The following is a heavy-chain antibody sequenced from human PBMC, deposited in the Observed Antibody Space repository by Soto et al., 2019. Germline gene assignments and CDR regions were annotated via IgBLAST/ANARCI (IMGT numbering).Heavy chain of an antibody. J-gene: IGHJ4*02. Sequence: EVQLVESGGGLVKPGGSLRLSCAASGFTFSNAWMSWVRQSTGKGLEWVGSIKSKTDGGTTDYAAPVKGRFTISRDDSKNTLYLQMNSLKTEDTAVYYCLAATIIPDYWGQGTLVTVSS. D-gene: IGHD5-12*01. CDR2: IKSKTDGGTT. V-gene: IGHV3-15*01. CDR3: LAATIIPDY. CDR1: GFTFSNAW.